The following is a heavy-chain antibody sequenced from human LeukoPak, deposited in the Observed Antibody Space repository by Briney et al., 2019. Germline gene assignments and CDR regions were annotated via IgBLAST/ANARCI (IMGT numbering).Heavy chain of an antibody. CDR3: ARAFMVRGVITSFDY. CDR1: GYTFTGYY. Sequence: ASVKVSCKASGYTFTGYYMHWVRQAPGQGLEWMGWINTNTGNPTYAQGFTGRFVFSLDTSVSTAYLQISSLKAEDTAVYYCARAFMVRGVITSFDYWGQGTLVTVSS. CDR2: INTNTGNP. D-gene: IGHD3-10*01. V-gene: IGHV7-4-1*02. J-gene: IGHJ4*01.